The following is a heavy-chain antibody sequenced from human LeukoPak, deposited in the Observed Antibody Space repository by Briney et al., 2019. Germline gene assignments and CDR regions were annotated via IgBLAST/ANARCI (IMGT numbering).Heavy chain of an antibody. CDR1: GGSFSGYY. D-gene: IGHD2-15*01. Sequence: SETLSLTCAVYGGSFSGYYWSWIRQPPGKGLEWIGEINHSGSTNYNPSLKSRVTISVDTSQNQFSLKLSSVTAADTAVYYCARFCSGGSCYPTLYYFDYWGQGTLVTVSS. J-gene: IGHJ4*02. CDR2: INHSGST. V-gene: IGHV4-34*01. CDR3: ARFCSGGSCYPTLYYFDY.